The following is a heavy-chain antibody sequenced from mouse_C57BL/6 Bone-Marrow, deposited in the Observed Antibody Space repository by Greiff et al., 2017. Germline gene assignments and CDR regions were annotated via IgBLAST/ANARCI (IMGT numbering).Heavy chain of an antibody. J-gene: IGHJ1*03. CDR1: GYTFTSYW. V-gene: IGHV1-52*01. D-gene: IGHD1-2*01. CDR2: IDPSDSET. Sequence: VQLQQPGAELVRPGSSVKLSCKASGYTFTSYWMHWVKQRPIQGLEWIGNIDPSDSETHYNQKFKDKATLTVDKSSSTAYMQLSSLTSEDSAVYYCARDTTAYWYFDVWGTGTTVTVSS. CDR3: ARDTTAYWYFDV.